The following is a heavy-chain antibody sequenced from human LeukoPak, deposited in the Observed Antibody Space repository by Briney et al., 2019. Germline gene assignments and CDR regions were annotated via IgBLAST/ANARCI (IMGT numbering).Heavy chain of an antibody. Sequence: SETLSLTCTVSGGSISSYYWSWIRQPAGKGLEWIGRIYTSGSTNYNPSLKSRVTMSVDTSKNQFSLKLSSVTAADTAVYYCARSFTIFGAVFDPNYYYYYMDVWGKGTTVTVSS. J-gene: IGHJ6*03. CDR3: ARSFTIFGAVFDPNYYYYYMDV. D-gene: IGHD3-3*01. CDR1: GGSISSYY. V-gene: IGHV4-4*07. CDR2: IYTSGST.